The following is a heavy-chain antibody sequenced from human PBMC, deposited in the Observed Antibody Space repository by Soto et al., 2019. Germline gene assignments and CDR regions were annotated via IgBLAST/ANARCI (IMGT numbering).Heavy chain of an antibody. J-gene: IGHJ6*02. Sequence: GASVKVSCKASGYTFTSYDINWVRQATGQGLEWMGWMNPNSGNTGYAQKFQGRVTMTRNTSISTAYMELSSLRSEDTAVYYCAYSSTVTTYYYYYGMDVWGQGTTVTVSS. V-gene: IGHV1-8*01. CDR2: MNPNSGNT. D-gene: IGHD4-17*01. CDR3: AYSSTVTTYYYYYGMDV. CDR1: GYTFTSYD.